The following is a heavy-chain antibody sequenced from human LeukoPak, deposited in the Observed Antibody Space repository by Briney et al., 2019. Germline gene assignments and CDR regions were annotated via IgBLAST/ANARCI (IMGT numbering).Heavy chain of an antibody. CDR2: IIPIFGTA. J-gene: IGHJ5*02. D-gene: IGHD3-3*01. CDR1: GGTFSSYA. Sequence: AASVKVSCKASGGTFSSYAISWVRQAPGQGLEWMGGIIPIFGTANYAQKFQGRVTITADESTSTAYMELSRLRSDDTAVYYCARDPRITIFGVGTDSDYNWFDPWGQGTLVTVSS. CDR3: ARDPRITIFGVGTDSDYNWFDP. V-gene: IGHV1-69*13.